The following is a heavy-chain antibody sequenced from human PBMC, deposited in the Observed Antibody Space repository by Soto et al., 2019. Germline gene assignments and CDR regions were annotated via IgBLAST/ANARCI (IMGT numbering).Heavy chain of an antibody. CDR1: GGSISSGGYY. D-gene: IGHD4-17*01. Sequence: QVQLQESGPGLVKPSQTLSLTCTVSGGSISSGGYYWSWIRQHPGKGLEWIGYIYYSGSTYYNPSLRSRVTISVDTSNNQFSLKLSSVTAADTAVYYCARCPYGDYPIYFDYWGQGTLVTVSS. CDR2: IYYSGST. J-gene: IGHJ4*02. CDR3: ARCPYGDYPIYFDY. V-gene: IGHV4-31*03.